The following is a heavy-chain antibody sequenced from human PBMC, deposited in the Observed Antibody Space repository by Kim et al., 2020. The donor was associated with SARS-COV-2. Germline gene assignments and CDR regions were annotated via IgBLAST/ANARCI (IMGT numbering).Heavy chain of an antibody. CDR1: GYTFTTYW. V-gene: IGHV5-51*01. J-gene: IGHJ3*01. CDR2: IDPGYSEP. Sequence: GESLKISCQISGYTFTTYWIGLARQMPGKGLEWMGMIDPGYSEPKYSPAFQGQVTISADKTINTAYLQWSGLKAPDTAIYYCARHRKAYCGGDCYSGDFWGQGTMVTVSS. D-gene: IGHD2-21*02. CDR3: ARHRKAYCGGDCYSGDF.